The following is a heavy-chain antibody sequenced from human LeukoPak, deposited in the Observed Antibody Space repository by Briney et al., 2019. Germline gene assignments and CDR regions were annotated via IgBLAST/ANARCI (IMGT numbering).Heavy chain of an antibody. Sequence: ASVKVSCKASGYTFTSYGISWVRQAPGQGLEWMGWISAYNGNTNYAQKLQGRVTMTTDTSTSTAYMELRSLRSDDAAVYYCASDRYCGSTSCYRRYYYGMDVWGQGTTVTVSS. D-gene: IGHD2-2*01. CDR3: ASDRYCGSTSCYRRYYYGMDV. CDR1: GYTFTSYG. CDR2: ISAYNGNT. J-gene: IGHJ6*02. V-gene: IGHV1-18*01.